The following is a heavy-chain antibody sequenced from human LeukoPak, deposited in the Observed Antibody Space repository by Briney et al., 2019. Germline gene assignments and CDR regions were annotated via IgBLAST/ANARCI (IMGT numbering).Heavy chain of an antibody. V-gene: IGHV3-23*01. Sequence: GGSLRLSCAASGLTFSNYAMNWVRQASGKGLEWVSGITDSGRKTYYADSVKGRFTISRDDAKNSLYLQMNSLRAEDTAVYYCAKVPRQHDNWFDPWGQGTLVTVSS. CDR3: AKVPRQHDNWFDP. J-gene: IGHJ5*02. CDR1: GLTFSNYA. CDR2: ITDSGRKT. D-gene: IGHD6-13*01.